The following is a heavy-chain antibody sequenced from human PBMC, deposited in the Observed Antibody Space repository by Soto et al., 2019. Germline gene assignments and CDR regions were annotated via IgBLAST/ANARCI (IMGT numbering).Heavy chain of an antibody. CDR3: ARDQYCSSTSCYTVSGWFDP. J-gene: IGHJ5*02. CDR1: GGSISSYY. CDR2: IYYSGST. V-gene: IGHV4-59*01. Sequence: SETLSLTCTVSGGSISSYYWSWIRQPPGKGLEWIGYIYYSGSTNYNPSLKSRVTISVDTSKNQFSLKLSSVTAADTAVHYCARDQYCSSTSCYTVSGWFDPWGQGTLVTVSS. D-gene: IGHD2-2*02.